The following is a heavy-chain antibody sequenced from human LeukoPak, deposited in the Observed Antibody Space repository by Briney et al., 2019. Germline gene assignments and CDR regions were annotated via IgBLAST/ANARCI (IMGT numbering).Heavy chain of an antibody. CDR1: GGSFSGYY. CDR3: ARGDYGDYANWFDP. Sequence: SETLSLTCAVYGGSFSGYYWSWIRQPPGKGLEWIGEINHSGSTNYYLSLKSRVTISVDTSKNQFSLKLSSVTAADTAVYYCARGDYGDYANWFDPWGQGTLVTVSS. V-gene: IGHV4-34*01. CDR2: INHSGST. J-gene: IGHJ5*02. D-gene: IGHD4-17*01.